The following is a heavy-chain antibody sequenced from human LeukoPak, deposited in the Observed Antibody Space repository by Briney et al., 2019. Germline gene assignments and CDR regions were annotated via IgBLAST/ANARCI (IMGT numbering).Heavy chain of an antibody. CDR2: ISASGADT. CDR1: GFTFSNYA. CDR3: ARDRGRYTSGWYFDY. D-gene: IGHD6-19*01. V-gene: IGHV3-21*01. Sequence: GGSLRLSCAISGFTFSNYAMSWVRQAPGKGLEWVSLISASGADTYYADSVKGRFTISRDNAKNSLYLQMNSLRAEDTAVYYCARDRGRYTSGWYFDYWGQGTLVTVSS. J-gene: IGHJ4*02.